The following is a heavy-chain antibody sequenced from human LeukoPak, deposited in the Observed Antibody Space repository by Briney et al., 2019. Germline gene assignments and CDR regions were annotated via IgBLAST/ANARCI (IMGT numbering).Heavy chain of an antibody. CDR1: GYTFTSYG. D-gene: IGHD3-10*01. J-gene: IGHJ6*04. Sequence: GASVKVSCKASGYTFTSYGISWVRQAPGQGLEWMGWISAYNGNTNYAQKLQGRVTMTTDTSTSTAYMELRSLRSDDTAVYYCARDNGAPMVRGVYGMDVWGKGTTVTVSS. CDR2: ISAYNGNT. CDR3: ARDNGAPMVRGVYGMDV. V-gene: IGHV1-18*04.